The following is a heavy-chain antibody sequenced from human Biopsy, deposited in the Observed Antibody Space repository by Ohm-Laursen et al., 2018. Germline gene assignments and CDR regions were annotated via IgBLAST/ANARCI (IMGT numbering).Heavy chain of an antibody. CDR3: ASLEDRTFDK. V-gene: IGHV1-69*04. CDR2: IIPILHVP. J-gene: IGHJ4*02. CDR1: GGTLITFV. Sequence: SVSVSCKTSGGTLITFVISWARQAPGQGLEWMGRIIPILHVPTYAQSFQGRVTISADKSTSTAYMELSGLRSEDTAVYYCASLEDRTFDKWGQGTLVTVSS.